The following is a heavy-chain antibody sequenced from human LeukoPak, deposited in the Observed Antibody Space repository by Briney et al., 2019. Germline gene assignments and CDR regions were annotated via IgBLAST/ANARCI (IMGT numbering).Heavy chain of an antibody. D-gene: IGHD3-22*01. CDR2: INHSGST. CDR1: GGSFSGYY. J-gene: IGHJ4*02. Sequence: PSETLSLTCAVYGGSFSGYYWSWIRQPPGKGLEWIGEINHSGSTNYNPSLKSRVTISVDTSKNQFSLKLSSVTAADTAVYYCARGPRYYYDSSGNGYYFDYWGRGTLVTVSS. V-gene: IGHV4-34*01. CDR3: ARGPRYYYDSSGNGYYFDY.